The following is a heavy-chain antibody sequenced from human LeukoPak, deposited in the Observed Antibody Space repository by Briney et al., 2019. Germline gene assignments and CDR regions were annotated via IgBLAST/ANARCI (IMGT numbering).Heavy chain of an antibody. J-gene: IGHJ6*04. Sequence: PGRSLRLSCAASGFTFSSYGMHWVRQAPGKGLEWVAVIWYDGSNKYYADSVKGRFTISRDNSKNTLYLQMSSLRAEDTAVYYCARDSPYCSSTSCHGGYYGMDVWGKGTTVTVSS. D-gene: IGHD2-2*01. CDR2: IWYDGSNK. V-gene: IGHV3-33*01. CDR1: GFTFSSYG. CDR3: ARDSPYCSSTSCHGGYYGMDV.